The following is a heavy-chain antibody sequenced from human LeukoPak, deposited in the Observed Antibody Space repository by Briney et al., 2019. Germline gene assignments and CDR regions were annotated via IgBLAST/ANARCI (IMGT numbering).Heavy chain of an antibody. D-gene: IGHD3-10*01. V-gene: IGHV1-69*13. CDR2: IIPIFGTA. CDR3: AREYYYGSGSYYSEPPGVGFDP. Sequence: SVKVSCKASGGTFSSYAISWVRQAPGQGLEWMGGIIPIFGTANYAQRFQGRVTITADESTSTAYMELSSLRSEDTAVYYCAREYYYGSGSYYSEPPGVGFDPWGQGALSPSPQ. J-gene: IGHJ5*02. CDR1: GGTFSSYA.